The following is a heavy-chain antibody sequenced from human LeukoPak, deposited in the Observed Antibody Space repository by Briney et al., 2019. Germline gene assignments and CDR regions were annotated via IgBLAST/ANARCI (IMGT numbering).Heavy chain of an antibody. J-gene: IGHJ4*02. V-gene: IGHV4-34*01. CDR3: ARGPPLYNSPSGGGTLDY. Sequence: SETLFLTCAVYGGSFSGYYGSWIRQPPGKGLEWIGEINHSGSTNYDPSLKSRVTISVDTSKNHFSLNLNSVTAADTAVYYCARGPPLYNSPSGGGTLDYWGQGTLVTVSS. D-gene: IGHD3-10*01. CDR1: GGSFSGYY. CDR2: INHSGST.